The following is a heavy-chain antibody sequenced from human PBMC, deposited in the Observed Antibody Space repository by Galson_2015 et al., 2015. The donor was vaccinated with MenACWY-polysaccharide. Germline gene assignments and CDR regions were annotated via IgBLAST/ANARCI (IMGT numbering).Heavy chain of an antibody. Sequence: SLRLSCAASGFTFSTYWMHWVRHAPGKGLVWVSHINTDGSNTKYADSVKGRFTISRDNAKNTVYLQMNSLRAEDTDVYYCVRDNGGIDYWGQGTLVTVSS. CDR3: VRDNGGIDY. V-gene: IGHV3-74*03. CDR2: INTDGSNT. J-gene: IGHJ4*02. D-gene: IGHD3-16*01. CDR1: GFTFSTYW.